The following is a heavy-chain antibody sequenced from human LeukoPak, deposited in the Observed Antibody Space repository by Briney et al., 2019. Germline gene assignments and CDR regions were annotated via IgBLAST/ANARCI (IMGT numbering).Heavy chain of an antibody. CDR1: GFTFSDYY. CDR2: ISSSGSTI. D-gene: IGHD2-2*02. Sequence: GGSLRLSCAASGFTFSDYYMSWIRQAPGKGLEWVSYISSSGSTIYYADSVKGRFTISRDNAKNSLYLQMNSRRAEDTAVYYCASSPHCSSTSCYIHYYYYYMDVWGKGTTVTVSS. J-gene: IGHJ6*03. CDR3: ASSPHCSSTSCYIHYYYYYMDV. V-gene: IGHV3-11*01.